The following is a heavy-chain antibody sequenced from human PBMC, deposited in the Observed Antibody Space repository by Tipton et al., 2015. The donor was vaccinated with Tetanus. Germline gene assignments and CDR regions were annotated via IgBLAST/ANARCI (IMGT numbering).Heavy chain of an antibody. Sequence: TLSLTCTVSGGSISGSEYYWGWIRQPPGRGLEWIGEIHPSGSTNYNPSLRSRVTLSQDTSKSQFSLKLSSVTAADTAVYYCSRGVDRTKTGIDWGQGTLVTVSS. J-gene: IGHJ4*02. CDR2: IHPSGST. CDR3: SRGVDRTKTGID. V-gene: IGHV4-39*07. D-gene: IGHD5-12*01. CDR1: GGSISGSEYY.